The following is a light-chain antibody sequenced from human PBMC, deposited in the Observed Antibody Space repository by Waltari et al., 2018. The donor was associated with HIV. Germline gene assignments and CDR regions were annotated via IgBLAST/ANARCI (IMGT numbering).Light chain of an antibody. Sequence: QSVLTQPPSVSGAPGQRVTISCTGNSSNSGAGFDVHWYQQVPATAPKLLSCGDAIRPSGVPDRFSGSKSGTSASVAITGLQTEDEADYYCQSYDSGLSVVFGGGTKLTVL. CDR1: SSNSGAGFD. J-gene: IGLJ3*02. V-gene: IGLV1-40*01. CDR2: GDA. CDR3: QSYDSGLSVV.